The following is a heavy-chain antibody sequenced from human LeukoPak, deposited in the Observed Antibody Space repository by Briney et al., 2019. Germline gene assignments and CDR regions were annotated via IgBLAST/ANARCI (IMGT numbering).Heavy chain of an antibody. CDR3: ARDPLLLVGELLPDY. Sequence: SETLSLTCAVYGGSFSGYYWSWIRQPPGKGLEWIGEINHSGSTNYNPSLKSRVTISVDTSKNQFSLKLSSVTAADTAVYYCARDPLLLVGELLPDYWGQGTLVTVSS. CDR2: INHSGST. D-gene: IGHD1-26*01. CDR1: GGSFSGYY. V-gene: IGHV4-34*01. J-gene: IGHJ4*02.